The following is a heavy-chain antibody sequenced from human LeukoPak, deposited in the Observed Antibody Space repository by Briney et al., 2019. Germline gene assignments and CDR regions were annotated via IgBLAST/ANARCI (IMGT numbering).Heavy chain of an antibody. V-gene: IGHV4-38-2*02. D-gene: IGHD1-7*01. CDR2: IYHSGST. CDR1: GYSISSGYY. CDR3: ARTNYALFDP. Sequence: PSETLSLTCTVSGYSISSGYYWGWIRQPPGKGLEWIGSIYHSGSTYYNPSLKSRVTISVDTSKNQFSLKLSSVTAADTAVYYCARTNYALFDPWGQGTLVTVSS. J-gene: IGHJ5*02.